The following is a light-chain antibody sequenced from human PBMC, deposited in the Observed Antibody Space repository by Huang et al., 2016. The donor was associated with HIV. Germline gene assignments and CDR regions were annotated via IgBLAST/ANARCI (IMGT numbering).Light chain of an antibody. CDR2: GAS. J-gene: IGKJ1*01. V-gene: IGKV3-20*01. CDR3: QHYGSSPT. Sequence: DIVLTQSPGTLSLSPGERATLSCRACQSVSSSYLAWYQQKPGQAPRLLIDGASSRATGIPGRFSGSGCGTDFTLTISRLEPEDFALYYYQHYGSSPTFGQGTKVEIK. CDR1: QSVSSSY.